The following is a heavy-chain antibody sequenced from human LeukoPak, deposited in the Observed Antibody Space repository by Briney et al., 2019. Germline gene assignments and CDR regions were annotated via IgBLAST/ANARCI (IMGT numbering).Heavy chain of an antibody. CDR3: ARSGEYCSSTSCYDY. Sequence: ASVKVSCKASGYTFTGYYMHWVRQAPGQGLEWMGGIIPIFGTANYAQKFQGRVTITADKSTSTAYMELSSLRSEDTAVYYCARSGEYCSSTSCYDYWGQGTLVTVSS. D-gene: IGHD2-2*01. J-gene: IGHJ4*02. V-gene: IGHV1-69*06. CDR2: IIPIFGTA. CDR1: GYTFTGYY.